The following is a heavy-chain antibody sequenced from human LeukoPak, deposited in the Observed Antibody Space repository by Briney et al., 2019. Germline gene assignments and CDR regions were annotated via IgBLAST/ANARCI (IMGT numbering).Heavy chain of an antibody. J-gene: IGHJ4*02. V-gene: IGHV3-23*01. D-gene: IGHD3-22*01. CDR1: GFTFSSYG. CDR2: ISGSGGST. Sequence: GTLRLSCAASGFTFSSYGMSWVRQAPGKGLEWVSAISGSGGSTYYADSVKGRFTISRDNAKNTVYLQMNSLRAEDTAVYYCVRDWGYDSSGYWQKYFDTWGQGTLVTVSS. CDR3: VRDWGYDSSGYWQKYFDT.